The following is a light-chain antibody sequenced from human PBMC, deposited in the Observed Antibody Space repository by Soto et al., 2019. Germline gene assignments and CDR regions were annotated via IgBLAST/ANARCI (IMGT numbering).Light chain of an antibody. Sequence: DIQMTQSPSTLSASIVDRVTISFRASQNIGRWLAWYQQKPGTAPNLLIYDASILESGVPSRFSGSGSGTEFTLTISSLQPDDFATYYCQQYNSYRTFGQGTKVDI. CDR3: QQYNSYRT. V-gene: IGKV1-5*01. CDR1: QNIGRW. J-gene: IGKJ1*01. CDR2: DAS.